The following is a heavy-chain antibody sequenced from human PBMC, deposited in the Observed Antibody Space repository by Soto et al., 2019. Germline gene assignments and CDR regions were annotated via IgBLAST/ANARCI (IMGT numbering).Heavy chain of an antibody. Sequence: QVQLVQSGAEVKKPGASVKVSCKASGYTFTSYDINWVRQATGQGLEWMGWMNPNSGNTGDTQKYQGRVNMTRNTSISTAYMELSSLRSEDTAVYYCARERSSSKRFDPWGQGTLVTVSS. CDR3: ARERSSSKRFDP. D-gene: IGHD3-16*02. J-gene: IGHJ5*02. CDR2: MNPNSGNT. CDR1: GYTFTSYD. V-gene: IGHV1-8*01.